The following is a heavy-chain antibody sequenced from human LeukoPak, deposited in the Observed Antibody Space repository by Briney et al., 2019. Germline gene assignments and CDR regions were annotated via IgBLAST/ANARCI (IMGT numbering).Heavy chain of an antibody. CDR3: ARRVRITMIVAGPLNYFDY. Sequence: PSETLSLTCTVSGGSISSSSYYWGWIRQPPGKGLEWIGSIYYSGSTYYNPSLKSRVTISVDTSRNQFSPKLSSVTAADTAVYYCARRVRITMIVAGPLNYFDYWGQGTLVTVSS. D-gene: IGHD3-22*01. CDR2: IYYSGST. J-gene: IGHJ4*02. V-gene: IGHV4-39*01. CDR1: GGSISSSSYY.